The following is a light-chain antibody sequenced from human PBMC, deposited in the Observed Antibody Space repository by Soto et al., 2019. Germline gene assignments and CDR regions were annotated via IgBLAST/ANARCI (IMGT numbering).Light chain of an antibody. CDR3: QQYNSYPET. Sequence: DIQMTQSPSTLSASVGDRVTVTCRASQRISSWLAWYQQKPGKAPKLLIYKASSLERGVPSRFSGRGSGTEFTLTISSLQPDDFATYYCQQYNSYPETFGQGTKGEI. CDR2: KAS. J-gene: IGKJ1*01. CDR1: QRISSW. V-gene: IGKV1-5*03.